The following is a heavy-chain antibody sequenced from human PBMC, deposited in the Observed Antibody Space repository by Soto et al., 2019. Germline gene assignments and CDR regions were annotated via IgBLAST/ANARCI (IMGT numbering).Heavy chain of an antibody. V-gene: IGHV3-23*01. J-gene: IGHJ4*02. CDR1: GFTFSSYA. CDR3: AKDRGLGPVAGTRPFDY. CDR2: ISGSGGST. Sequence: GGSLRLSCAASGFTFSSYAMSWVRQAPGKGLEWVSAISGSGGSTYYADSVKGRFTISRDNSKNTLYLQMNSLRAEDTAVYYCAKDRGLGPVAGTRPFDYWGQGTLAPSPQ. D-gene: IGHD6-19*01.